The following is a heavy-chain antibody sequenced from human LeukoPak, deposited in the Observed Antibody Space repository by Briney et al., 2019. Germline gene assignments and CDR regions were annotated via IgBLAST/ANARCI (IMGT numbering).Heavy chain of an antibody. J-gene: IGHJ3*02. CDR3: AREFTPIAAAGQGDAFDI. CDR2: INPNSGGT. CDR1: GYTFTGYY. D-gene: IGHD6-13*01. Sequence: ASVKVSCKASGYTFTGYYMHWVRQAPEQGLEWMGWINPNSGGTNYAQKFQGRVTMTRDTSISTAYMELSRLRSDDTAVYYCAREFTPIAAAGQGDAFDIWGQGTMVTVSS. V-gene: IGHV1-2*02.